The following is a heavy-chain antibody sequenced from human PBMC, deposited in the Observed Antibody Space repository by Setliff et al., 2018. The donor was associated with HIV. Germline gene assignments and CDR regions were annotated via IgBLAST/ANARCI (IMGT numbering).Heavy chain of an antibody. V-gene: IGHV4-39*01. CDR1: GGSISTSNYY. CDR3: ARGSRGIVVVIPQPRLFDY. Sequence: SETLSLTCTVSGGSISTSNYYWGWIRQPPGKGLEWIGSIYYSGNTYYNPSLKSRVTISVDTSKNQFSLNLRSVTAADTAVYYCARGSRGIVVVIPQPRLFDYWGQGTLVTVFS. CDR2: IYYSGNT. D-gene: IGHD2-21*01. J-gene: IGHJ4*02.